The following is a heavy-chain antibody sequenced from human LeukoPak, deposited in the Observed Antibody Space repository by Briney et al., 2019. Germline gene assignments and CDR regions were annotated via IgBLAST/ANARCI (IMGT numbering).Heavy chain of an antibody. CDR3: AKVNYYDWYFDP. CDR2: ISENAGRK. Sequence: PGGSLRLSCAASGFTFDDYAMHWVRQPPGKGLEWVSLISENAGRKYYADSVKGRFTISRDNSKNSLYLQMNGLRTEDTALYYCAKVNYYDWYFDPWGRGTLVTVSS. D-gene: IGHD3-22*01. CDR1: GFTFDDYA. V-gene: IGHV3-43*02. J-gene: IGHJ2*01.